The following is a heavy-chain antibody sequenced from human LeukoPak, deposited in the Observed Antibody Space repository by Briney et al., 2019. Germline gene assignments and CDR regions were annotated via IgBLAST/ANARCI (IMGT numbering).Heavy chain of an antibody. CDR2: INHSGST. V-gene: IGHV4-34*01. J-gene: IGHJ6*03. D-gene: IGHD2-2*01. CDR1: GGSFSGYY. CDR3: VRGKSSTSCSGKYMDV. Sequence: SETLSLTCAVYGGSFSGYYWSWIRQPPGKGLEWIGEINHSGSTNYNPSLKSRVTISVDTSKNQFSLKLSSVTAADTAVYYCVRGKSSTSCSGKYMDVWGKGTTVTVSS.